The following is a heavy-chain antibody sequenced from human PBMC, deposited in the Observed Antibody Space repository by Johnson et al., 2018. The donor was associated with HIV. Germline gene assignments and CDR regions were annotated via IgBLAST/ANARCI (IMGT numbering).Heavy chain of an antibody. CDR3: ARGLGWGLLTHDAFDM. Sequence: VQLVESGGGVVQPGRSLRLSCAASGFTFSSYGMHWVRQEGGKGMEGGAGISWNSGSIGYADSVKGRFTISRDNARNALYLQMNSLRAVGTALYYCARGLGWGLLTHDAFDMWGQGTMVTVSS. CDR1: GFTFSSYG. V-gene: IGHV3-9*01. J-gene: IGHJ3*02. CDR2: ISWNSGSI. D-gene: IGHD1-26*01.